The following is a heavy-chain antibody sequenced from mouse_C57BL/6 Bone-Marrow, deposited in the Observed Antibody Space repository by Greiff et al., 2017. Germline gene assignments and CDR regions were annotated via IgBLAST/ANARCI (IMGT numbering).Heavy chain of an antibody. CDR1: GYTFTDYY. V-gene: IGHV1-19*01. CDR2: INPYNGGT. J-gene: IGHJ2*01. CDR3: ARSGWDYFGY. D-gene: IGHD1-1*02. Sequence: EVQLQESGPVLVKPGASVKMSCKASGYTFTDYYMNWVKQSHGKSLEWIGVINPYNGGTSYNQKFKGKATLTVDKSSSTAYMELNSLTSEDSAVYYCARSGWDYFGYWGQGTTLTVSS.